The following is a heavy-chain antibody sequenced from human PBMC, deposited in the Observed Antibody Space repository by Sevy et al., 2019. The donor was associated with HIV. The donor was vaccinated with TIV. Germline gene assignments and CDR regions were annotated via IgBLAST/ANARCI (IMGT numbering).Heavy chain of an antibody. Sequence: GGSLRLSCAASGFTFSSYGMHWVRQAPGKGLEWVAVISYDGSNKYYADSVKGRFTISRDNSKNTLYLQMNSLRAEDTAVYYCVKDAGSSYYPQNWFDPWGQGTLVTVSS. V-gene: IGHV3-30*18. CDR2: ISYDGSNK. D-gene: IGHD3-10*01. CDR1: GFTFSSYG. J-gene: IGHJ5*02. CDR3: VKDAGSSYYPQNWFDP.